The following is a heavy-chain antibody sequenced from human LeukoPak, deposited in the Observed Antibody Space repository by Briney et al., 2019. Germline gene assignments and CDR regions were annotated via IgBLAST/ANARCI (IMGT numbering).Heavy chain of an antibody. CDR1: GGTFSSYA. D-gene: IGHD1-26*01. V-gene: IGHV1-69*13. CDR3: ARETEWERHFDY. J-gene: IGHJ4*02. Sequence: AASVKVSCKASGGTFSSYAISWVRQAPGQGLEWMGGIIPIFGTANYAQKFQGRVTITADESTSTAYMELSSLRSEDTAVYYCARETEWERHFDYWGQGTLVTVSS. CDR2: IIPIFGTA.